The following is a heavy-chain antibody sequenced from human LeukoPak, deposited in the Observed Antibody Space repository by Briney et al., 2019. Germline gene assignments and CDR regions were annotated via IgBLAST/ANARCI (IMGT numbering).Heavy chain of an antibody. Sequence: GGSLRLSCAASGVTFSNYEMNWVRQAPGKGLEWISYINGRGSTINYADSVKGRFTLSRDNAENSLYLQMYSLRVEDTAVYYCVGSANLADWGQGTLVTVSS. V-gene: IGHV3-48*03. CDR2: INGRGSTI. CDR1: GVTFSNYE. D-gene: IGHD4/OR15-4a*01. CDR3: VGSANLAD. J-gene: IGHJ4*02.